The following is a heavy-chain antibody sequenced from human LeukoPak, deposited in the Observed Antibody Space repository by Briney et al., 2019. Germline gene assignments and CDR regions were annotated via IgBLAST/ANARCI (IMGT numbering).Heavy chain of an antibody. CDR1: GGSFSGYY. J-gene: IGHJ5*02. V-gene: IGHV4-34*01. CDR2: INHSGST. D-gene: IGHD5-12*01. CDR3: ARDLRIYSGHWFDP. Sequence: SETLSLTCAVYGGSFSGYYWSWIRQPPGKGLEWIGEINHSGSTNYNPSLKSRVTISVDTSKNQFSLKLSSVTAADTAVYYCARDLRIYSGHWFDPWSQGTLVTVSS.